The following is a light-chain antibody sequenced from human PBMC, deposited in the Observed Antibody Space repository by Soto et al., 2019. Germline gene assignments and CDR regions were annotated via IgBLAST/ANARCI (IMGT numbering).Light chain of an antibody. CDR2: DND. Sequence: QSVLTQPPSVSAVPGQRVSFSCSGTSSNVGKNYVSWYQQLPGTAPKLLIYDNDKRPSGIPDRFSGSKSGTSATLGITGLQTGDEAVYYCGTWDSSLSAVLFGGGTKLTVL. V-gene: IGLV1-51*01. J-gene: IGLJ2*01. CDR1: SSNVGKNY. CDR3: GTWDSSLSAVL.